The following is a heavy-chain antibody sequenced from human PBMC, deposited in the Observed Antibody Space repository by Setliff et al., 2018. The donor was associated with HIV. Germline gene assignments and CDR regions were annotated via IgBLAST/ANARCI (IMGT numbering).Heavy chain of an antibody. D-gene: IGHD4-17*01. V-gene: IGHV1-18*03. J-gene: IGHJ4*02. CDR3: ARHPSGWYGDYFFDY. CDR1: GYTFTSYA. CDR2: ISAYSGNT. Sequence: ASVKVSCKASGYTFTSYAISWVRQAPGQGLEWMGWISAYSGNTHYAQRLRDRVTMTTDTSTSTAYMDLRSLRSDDMAVYYCARHPSGWYGDYFFDYWGQGTLVTVSS.